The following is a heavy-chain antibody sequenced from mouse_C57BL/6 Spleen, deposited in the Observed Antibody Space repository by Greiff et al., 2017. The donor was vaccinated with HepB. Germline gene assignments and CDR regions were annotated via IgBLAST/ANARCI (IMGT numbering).Heavy chain of an antibody. CDR1: GYTFTDYN. D-gene: IGHD2-5*01. CDR3: ARGGTYSNLPHWYFDV. CDR2: INPNNGGT. J-gene: IGHJ1*03. Sequence: EVQRVESGPELVKPGASVKIPCKASGYTFTDYNMDWVKQSHGKSLEWIGDINPNNGGTIYNQKFKGKATLTVDKSSSTAYMELRSLTSEDTAVYYCARGGTYSNLPHWYFDVWGTGTTVTVSS. V-gene: IGHV1-18*01.